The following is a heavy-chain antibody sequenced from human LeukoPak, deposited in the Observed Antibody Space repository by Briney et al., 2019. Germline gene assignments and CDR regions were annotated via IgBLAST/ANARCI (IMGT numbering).Heavy chain of an antibody. V-gene: IGHV3-30*18. D-gene: IGHD6-13*01. CDR1: GFTFSSYG. J-gene: IGHJ4*02. Sequence: PGGSLRLSCAASGFTFSSYGMHWVCQAPGKGLEWVAVISYDGSNKYYADSVKGRFTISRDNSKNTLYLQMNSLRAEDTAVYYCAKDVAAAGTLYYFDYWGQGTLVTVSS. CDR2: ISYDGSNK. CDR3: AKDVAAAGTLYYFDY.